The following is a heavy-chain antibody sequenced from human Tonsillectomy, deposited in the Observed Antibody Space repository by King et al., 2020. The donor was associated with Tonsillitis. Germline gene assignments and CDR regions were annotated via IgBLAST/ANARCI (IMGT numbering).Heavy chain of an antibody. CDR3: ARGRYGSALV. D-gene: IGHD6-25*01. CDR2: IYHGGST. CDR1: GFTVGDNY. J-gene: IGHJ3*01. V-gene: IGHV3-53*01. Sequence: GQLVQSGGALIQPGESLRLSCAVSGFTVGDNYMTWVRQAPGKGLEWVSLIYHGGSTHYADAVRGRFTITRDNSENVLYLQMDSLRVDDTAIYYCARGRYGSALVWGQGTTVTVSS.